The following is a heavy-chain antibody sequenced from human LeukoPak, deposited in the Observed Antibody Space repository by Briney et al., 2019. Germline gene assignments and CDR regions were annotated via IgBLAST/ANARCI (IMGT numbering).Heavy chain of an antibody. V-gene: IGHV1-69*04. CDR3: ARGRDGYNSAAFDI. CDR1: GYTFTSYA. J-gene: IGHJ3*02. CDR2: IIPILGIA. D-gene: IGHD5-12*01. Sequence: ASVKVSCKASGYTFTSYAISWVRQAPGQGLEWMGRIIPILGIANYAQKFQGRVTITADKSTSTAYMELSSLRSEDTAVYYCARGRDGYNSAAFDIWGQGTMVTVSS.